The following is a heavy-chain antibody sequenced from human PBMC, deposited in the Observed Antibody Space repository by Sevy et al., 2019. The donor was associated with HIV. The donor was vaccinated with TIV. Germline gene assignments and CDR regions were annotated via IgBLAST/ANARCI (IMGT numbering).Heavy chain of an antibody. Sequence: GGSLRLSCAASGFTFSSYAMHWVRQAPGKGLEWVAVISYDGSNKYYAHSVKGRFTISRDNSKNTLYLQMNSLRAEDTAVYYCARERPPSGAVATFDYWGQGTLVTVSS. CDR2: ISYDGSNK. CDR3: ARERPPSGAVATFDY. V-gene: IGHV3-30-3*01. D-gene: IGHD6-19*01. J-gene: IGHJ4*02. CDR1: GFTFSSYA.